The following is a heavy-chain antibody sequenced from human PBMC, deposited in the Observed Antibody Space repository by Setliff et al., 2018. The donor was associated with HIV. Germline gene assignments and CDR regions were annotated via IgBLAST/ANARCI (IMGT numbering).Heavy chain of an antibody. Sequence: SGPTLVNPTQTLTLTCTFSGFSLTPRGEGVAWIRQPPGKALEWLAIIYGNDIERYSPSLRGRFTISRDNAKNSMYLQMNSLRAEDTAVYYCARTASYGNSWYHWFDPWGQGTLVTVSS. CDR1: GFSLTPRGEG. V-gene: IGHV2-5*01. D-gene: IGHD6-13*01. CDR2: IYGNDIE. CDR3: ARTASYGNSWYHWFDP. J-gene: IGHJ5*02.